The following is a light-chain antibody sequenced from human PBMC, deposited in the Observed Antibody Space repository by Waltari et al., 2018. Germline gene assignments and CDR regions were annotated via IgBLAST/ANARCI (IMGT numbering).Light chain of an antibody. Sequence: DIVMTQSPASLAASLGERATINCKSSQSVLYSSNNKNYLTWYQQKPGQPPKLLIYWASTRESGVPDRFSGSGSGTDFTLTISSLQAEDVALYYCQQYYSTPYTFGQGTKLEIK. CDR1: QSVLYSSNNKNY. V-gene: IGKV4-1*01. CDR3: QQYYSTPYT. J-gene: IGKJ2*01. CDR2: WAS.